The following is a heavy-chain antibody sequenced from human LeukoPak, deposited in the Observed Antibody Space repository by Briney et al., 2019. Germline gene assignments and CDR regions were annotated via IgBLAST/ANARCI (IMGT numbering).Heavy chain of an antibody. J-gene: IGHJ4*02. D-gene: IGHD5-18*01. CDR2: ISSSSSYI. CDR3: ARQADTAMLIWSFTDY. CDR1: GFTFSRYS. V-gene: IGHV3-21*04. Sequence: GSLRLSCEASGFTFSRYSLTWVRQAPGKGLEWVSSISSSSSYIYYADSVKGRFTISRDNAKNSPYLQMNSLRAEDTALYYCARQADTAMLIWSFTDYWGQGTLVTVSS.